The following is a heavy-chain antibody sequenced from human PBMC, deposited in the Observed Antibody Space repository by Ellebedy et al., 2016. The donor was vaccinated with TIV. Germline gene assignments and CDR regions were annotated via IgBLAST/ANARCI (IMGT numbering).Heavy chain of an antibody. J-gene: IGHJ4*02. D-gene: IGHD5-18*01. CDR1: EFTFSSYW. V-gene: IGHV3-74*01. Sequence: GESLKISCAASEFTFSSYWIHWVRQTPGKGLVWVSRISPVGRGTSYADSVKGRFTISRDNAKNTMYLQMNSLRAEDTAVYYCATGPYSYGWGYWGQGTLVTVSS. CDR2: ISPVGRGT. CDR3: ATGPYSYGWGY.